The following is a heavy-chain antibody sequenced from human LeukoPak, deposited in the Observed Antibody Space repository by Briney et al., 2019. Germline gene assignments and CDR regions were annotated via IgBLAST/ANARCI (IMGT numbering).Heavy chain of an antibody. D-gene: IGHD2-15*01. CDR2: IYPGDSDT. V-gene: IGHV5-51*01. CDR3: ASPVGYCSGGSCYHDAFDI. CDR1: GYSFTSYW. J-gene: IGHJ3*02. Sequence: LGESLKISCKVSGYSFTSYWIGWVRQMPGKGLEWMGIIYPGDSDTRYSPSFQGQVTISADKSISTAYLQWSSLKASDTAMYYCASPVGYCSGGSCYHDAFDIWGQGTMVIVSS.